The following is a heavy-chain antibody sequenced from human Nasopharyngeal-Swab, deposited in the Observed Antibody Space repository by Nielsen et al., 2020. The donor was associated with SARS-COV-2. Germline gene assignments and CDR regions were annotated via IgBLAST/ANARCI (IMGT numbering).Heavy chain of an antibody. D-gene: IGHD6-19*01. CDR1: GGSISSGSYY. Sequence: SETLSLTCTVSGGSISSGSYYWSWIRQPAGKGLEWIGRIYTSGSTNYNPSLKSRVTISVDTSKNQFSLKLSSVTAADTAVYYCASASPGDSSGWYAAYWGQGTLVTVSS. CDR2: IYTSGST. V-gene: IGHV4-61*02. J-gene: IGHJ4*02. CDR3: ASASPGDSSGWYAAY.